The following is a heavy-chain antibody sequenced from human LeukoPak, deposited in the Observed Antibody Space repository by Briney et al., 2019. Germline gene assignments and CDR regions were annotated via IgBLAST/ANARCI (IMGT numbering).Heavy chain of an antibody. Sequence: SETLSLTCTVSGGSISSYYWSWIRQPPGKGLEWIGYIYYSGSTNYNPSLKSRVTISVDTSKNQFSLKLSSVTAADTAVYYCARSYDFWSGYFDYWGQGTLVTVSS. CDR2: IYYSGST. V-gene: IGHV4-59*08. J-gene: IGHJ4*02. D-gene: IGHD3-3*01. CDR1: GGSISSYY. CDR3: ARSYDFWSGYFDY.